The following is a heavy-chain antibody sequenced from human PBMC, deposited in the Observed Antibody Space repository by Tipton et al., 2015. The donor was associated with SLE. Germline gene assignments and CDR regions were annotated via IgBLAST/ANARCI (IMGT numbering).Heavy chain of an antibody. J-gene: IGHJ4*02. CDR3: ASTYIAARPGFFDF. V-gene: IGHV4-59*11. Sequence: TLSLTCTISGGSINSHYWSRIRQAPGKRLEWIGYIYYTGTSNRNPSLQSRATMFIDTAKKQFSLKLNSVTAADTAVYYCASTYIAARPGFFDFWGQGALVTVSS. CDR2: IYYTGTS. CDR1: GGSINSHY. D-gene: IGHD6-6*01.